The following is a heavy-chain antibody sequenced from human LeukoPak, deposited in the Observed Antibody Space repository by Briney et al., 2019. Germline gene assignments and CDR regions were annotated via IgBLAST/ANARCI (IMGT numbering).Heavy chain of an antibody. CDR2: IGAGGST. Sequence: PGGSLRLSCAASGFTFSNYAMSWVRQAPGKGLAWVSTIGAGGSTYYADSVKGRFTISRDTSNNTLYLQMNSLRAEDTAIYYCAYRDYYDSSDYYPYYFDYWGQGTLVTVSS. CDR3: AYRDYYDSSDYYPYYFDY. J-gene: IGHJ4*02. CDR1: GFTFSNYA. D-gene: IGHD3-22*01. V-gene: IGHV3-23*01.